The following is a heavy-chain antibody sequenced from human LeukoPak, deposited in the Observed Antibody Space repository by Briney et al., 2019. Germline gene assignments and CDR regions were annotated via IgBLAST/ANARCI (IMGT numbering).Heavy chain of an antibody. D-gene: IGHD6-19*01. CDR3: ARNGQQWPVYSCDD. J-gene: IGHJ4*02. Sequence: GKSLRLSCAASGFNLSSFGMHWVRQAPGKGLEWVAVIWYAGNNKYYADSMKGRFTISRDNSKNTLYLHMNSLRAEDTAVYYCARNGQQWPVYSCDDWGQGTLVTVSS. V-gene: IGHV3-33*01. CDR2: IWYAGNNK. CDR1: GFNLSSFG.